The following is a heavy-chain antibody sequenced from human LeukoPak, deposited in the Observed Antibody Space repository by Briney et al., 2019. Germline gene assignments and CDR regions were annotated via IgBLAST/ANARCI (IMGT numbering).Heavy chain of an antibody. J-gene: IGHJ4*02. D-gene: IGHD1-7*01. CDR3: ARAPSITGTTPPGY. CDR1: GYTFTSYD. V-gene: IGHV1-8*01. Sequence: ASVKVSCKASGYTFTSYDINWVRQATGQGLEWMGWMNPNSGNTGYAQKFQGRVTMTRNTSISTAYMELSSLRSEDTAVYYCARAPSITGTTPPGYWGQGNLVTVSS. CDR2: MNPNSGNT.